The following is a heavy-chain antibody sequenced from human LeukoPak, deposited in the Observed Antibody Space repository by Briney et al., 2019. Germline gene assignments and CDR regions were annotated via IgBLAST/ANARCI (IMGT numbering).Heavy chain of an antibody. CDR1: DGSFSGYY. D-gene: IGHD3-16*01. V-gene: IGHV4-34*01. J-gene: IGHJ4*02. CDR2: INHSGST. Sequence: PSETLSLTCAVYDGSFSGYYWSWIRQPPGKGLEWIGEINHSGSTNYNPSLKSRVTISVDTSKNQFSLELSSVTAADTAVYYCARGWGARSFDYWGQGTLVTVSS. CDR3: ARGWGARSFDY.